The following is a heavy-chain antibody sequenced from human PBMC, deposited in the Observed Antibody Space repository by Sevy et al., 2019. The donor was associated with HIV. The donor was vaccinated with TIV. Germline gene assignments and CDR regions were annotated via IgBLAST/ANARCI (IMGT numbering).Heavy chain of an antibody. CDR3: TRGLATADTPEYYFDY. CDR1: GFTFDDYA. J-gene: IGHJ4*02. CDR2: ITRNSYEAYGGTT. V-gene: IGHV3-49*03. D-gene: IGHD5-12*01. Sequence: GGSLRLSCTTSGFTFDDYAMSWFRQAPGKGLEWVAFITRNSYEAYGGTTDYGAFVEGRFIISRDDSKRIAYLQMNSLKTEDTAVYYCTRGLATADTPEYYFDYWGQGTLVTVSS.